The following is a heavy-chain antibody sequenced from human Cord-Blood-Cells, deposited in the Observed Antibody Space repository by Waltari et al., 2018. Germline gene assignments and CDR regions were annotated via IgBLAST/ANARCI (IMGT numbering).Heavy chain of an antibody. Sequence: QLQLQESGPGLVKPSETLSLTCTVSGGSISSSSYYWGWIRQPPGKGLEWIGSIYYSGSTYYNPSLKSRVTISVDTSKNQFSLKLSSVTAADTAVYYCARLGGVVVPAASFDYWGQGTLVTVSS. CDR2: IYYSGST. V-gene: IGHV4-39*01. D-gene: IGHD2-2*01. CDR1: GGSISSSSYY. J-gene: IGHJ4*02. CDR3: ARLGGVVVPAASFDY.